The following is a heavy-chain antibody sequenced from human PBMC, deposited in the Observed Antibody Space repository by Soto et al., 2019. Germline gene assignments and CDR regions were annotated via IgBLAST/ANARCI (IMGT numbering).Heavy chain of an antibody. V-gene: IGHV1-18*04. Sequence: ASVKVSCKASGYTFTSYGISWVRQAPGQGLEWMGWISAYNGNTNYAQKLQGRVTMTTDTSTSTAYMELRSLRSDDTAVYYCASRSSSSWYEAFDIWGPGTMVTVSS. J-gene: IGHJ3*02. CDR3: ASRSSSSWYEAFDI. D-gene: IGHD6-13*01. CDR2: ISAYNGNT. CDR1: GYTFTSYG.